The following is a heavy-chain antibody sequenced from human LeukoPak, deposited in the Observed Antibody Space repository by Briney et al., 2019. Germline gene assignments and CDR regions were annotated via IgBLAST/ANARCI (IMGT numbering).Heavy chain of an antibody. Sequence: PGGSLRLSCAASGLTLTSYSMSWVRQAPGKGLGWVSSISSSSSYIYYADSVKGRFTISRDNAKNSLYLQMNSLRAEDTAVYYCARKHRWNGLYFDFWGQGTLVTVSS. V-gene: IGHV3-21*04. CDR1: GLTLTSYS. CDR3: ARKHRWNGLYFDF. J-gene: IGHJ4*02. D-gene: IGHD1-1*01. CDR2: ISSSSSYI.